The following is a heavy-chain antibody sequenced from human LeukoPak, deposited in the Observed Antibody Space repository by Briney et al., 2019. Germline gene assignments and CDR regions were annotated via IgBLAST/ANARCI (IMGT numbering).Heavy chain of an antibody. D-gene: IGHD6-13*01. V-gene: IGHV3-21*04. CDR2: ISSSSSYI. Sequence: GGSLRLSCAASGFTFSSYSMNWVRQAPGKGLEWVSSISSSSSYIYYADSVKGRFTISRDNAKNSLYLQMNSLRAEDTALYYCAKGQPTRYSSSWYFDYWGQGTLVTVSS. J-gene: IGHJ4*02. CDR1: GFTFSSYS. CDR3: AKGQPTRYSSSWYFDY.